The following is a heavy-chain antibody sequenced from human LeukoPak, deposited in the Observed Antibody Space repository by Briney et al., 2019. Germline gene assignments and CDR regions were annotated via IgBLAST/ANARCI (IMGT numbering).Heavy chain of an antibody. Sequence: GGSLRLSCAASGFTFSSFWMTWVRQAPGKGPEWAASIQEDGSEKYYVASVKGRFTISRDNARDSLYLQINSLRAEDTAVYYCARCMVGTTNWFDPWGQGTLVTVSS. CDR3: ARCMVGTTNWFDP. D-gene: IGHD1-26*01. CDR1: GFTFSSFW. V-gene: IGHV3-7*05. J-gene: IGHJ5*02. CDR2: IQEDGSEK.